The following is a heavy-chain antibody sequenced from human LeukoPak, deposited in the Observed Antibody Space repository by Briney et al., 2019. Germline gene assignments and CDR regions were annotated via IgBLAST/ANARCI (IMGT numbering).Heavy chain of an antibody. Sequence: KTGGSLRLSCAASGFTFSSYSMNWVRQAPGKGLEWVSSISSSGSTIYYADSVKGRFTISRDNAKNSLYLQMNSLRAEDTAVYYCARVGEQWLVNYYYYYMDVWGKGTTVTISS. J-gene: IGHJ6*03. CDR1: GFTFSSYS. CDR2: ISSSGSTI. V-gene: IGHV3-21*04. D-gene: IGHD6-19*01. CDR3: ARVGEQWLVNYYYYYMDV.